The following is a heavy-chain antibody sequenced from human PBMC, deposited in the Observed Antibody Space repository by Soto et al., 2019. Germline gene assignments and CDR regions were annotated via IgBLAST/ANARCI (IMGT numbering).Heavy chain of an antibody. CDR2: ISSSSSYI. V-gene: IGHV3-21*01. J-gene: IGHJ6*01. D-gene: IGHD6-13*01. Sequence: PWGSLLVACAASVFTFSIYSMNWVRQAPGKGLEWVSSISSSSSYIYYADSVKGRFTISRDNAKNSLYLQMNSLRAEDTAVYYCARDLAAAGVYYYYGMDVWGQGTTVTVSS. CDR1: VFTFSIYS. CDR3: ARDLAAAGVYYYYGMDV.